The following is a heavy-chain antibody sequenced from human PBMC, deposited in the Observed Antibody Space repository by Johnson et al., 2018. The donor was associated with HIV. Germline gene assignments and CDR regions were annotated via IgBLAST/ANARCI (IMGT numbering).Heavy chain of an antibody. CDR3: AKEGIVATKVGRDAFDI. V-gene: IGHV3-30*04. CDR2: ISYDGGNT. J-gene: IGHJ3*02. D-gene: IGHD5-12*01. Sequence: VQLVESGGGVVQPGRSLRLSCAASGFTFSSYAMHWVRQAPGKGLEWVAVISYDGGNTYYADSVKGRFTISRDNSKTMMWLQMDSLRVEDTAIYYCAKEGIVATKVGRDAFDIWGQGTLVTVSS. CDR1: GFTFSSYA.